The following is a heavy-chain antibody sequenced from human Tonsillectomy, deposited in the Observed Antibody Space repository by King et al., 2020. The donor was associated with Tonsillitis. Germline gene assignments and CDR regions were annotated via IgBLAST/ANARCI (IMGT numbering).Heavy chain of an antibody. Sequence: VQLVESGGGVVQPGRSLRLSCAASGFTFSSYGMHWVRQAPGKGLEWVASIWYDGSNKYYADSVKGRFTISSDNSKNTLYLQMNSLRAEDTAVYYCAMDLVGYCSSTSCHHFDYWGQGTLVTVSS. V-gene: IGHV3-33*01. D-gene: IGHD2-2*01. CDR3: AMDLVGYCSSTSCHHFDY. CDR1: GFTFSSYG. CDR2: IWYDGSNK. J-gene: IGHJ4*02.